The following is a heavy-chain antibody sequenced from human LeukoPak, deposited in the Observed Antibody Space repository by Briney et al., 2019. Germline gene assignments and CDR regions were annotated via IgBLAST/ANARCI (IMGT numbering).Heavy chain of an antibody. CDR2: INHSGST. CDR1: GGSFRGYY. D-gene: IGHD1-1*01. Sequence: TSETLSLTCAVYGGSFRGYYWSWIRQPPGKGLEWIGEINHSGSTNYNPSLKSRVTISVDTSKNQFSLKLSSVTAADTAVYYCARGRRVNWNDLGYYFDYWGQGTLVTVSS. J-gene: IGHJ4*02. CDR3: ARGRRVNWNDLGYYFDY. V-gene: IGHV4-34*01.